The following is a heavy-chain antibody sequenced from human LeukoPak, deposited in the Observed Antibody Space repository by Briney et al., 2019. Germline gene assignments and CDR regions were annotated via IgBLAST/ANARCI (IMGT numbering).Heavy chain of an antibody. J-gene: IGHJ4*02. CDR2: ISGSGGST. CDR3: AKVWHTMVRIGYFDY. Sequence: PGGSLRLSCAASGFTFSSYAISWVRQAPGKGLEWVSAISGSGGSTYYADSVKGRFTISRDNSKNTLYLQMNSLRAEDTAVYYCAKVWHTMVRIGYFDYWGQGTLVTVSS. CDR1: GFTFSSYA. D-gene: IGHD3-10*01. V-gene: IGHV3-23*01.